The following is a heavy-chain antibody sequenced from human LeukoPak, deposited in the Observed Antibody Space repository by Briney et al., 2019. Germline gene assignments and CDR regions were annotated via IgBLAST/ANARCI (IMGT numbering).Heavy chain of an antibody. CDR3: AGSDYYYYMDV. CDR1: GGSFGGYY. CDR2: INHSGST. J-gene: IGHJ6*03. V-gene: IGHV4-34*01. Sequence: SETLSLTCAVYGGSFGGYYWSWIRQPPGKGLEWIGEINHSGSTNYNPSLKSRVTISVDTSKNQFSLKLSSVTAADTAVYYCAGSDYYYYMDVWGKGTTVTVSS.